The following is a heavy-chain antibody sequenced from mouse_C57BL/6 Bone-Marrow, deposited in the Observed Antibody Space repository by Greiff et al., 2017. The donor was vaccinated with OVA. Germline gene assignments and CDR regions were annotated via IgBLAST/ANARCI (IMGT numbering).Heavy chain of an antibody. J-gene: IGHJ2*01. CDR1: GYTFTSYW. CDR2: IDPSDSYT. V-gene: IGHV1-50*01. CDR3: ARERRLLRTFDY. D-gene: IGHD1-1*01. Sequence: QVQLQQSGAELVKPGASVKLSCKASGYTFTSYWMQWVKQRPGQGLEWIGEIDPSDSYTNYNQKFKGKATLTVDTSSSTAYMQLSSLTSEDSAVYYCARERRLLRTFDYWGKGTTLTVSS.